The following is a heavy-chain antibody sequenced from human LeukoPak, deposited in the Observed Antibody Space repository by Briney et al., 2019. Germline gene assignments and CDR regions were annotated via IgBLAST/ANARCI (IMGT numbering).Heavy chain of an antibody. Sequence: PSETLSLTCTVSGYSISSGYYWGWIRQPPGKGLEWIGSIYHSGSTYYNPSLKSRVTTSVDTSKNQFSLKLSSVTAADTAVYYCARGYYDYVWGSYRHAPYYFDYWGQGTLVTVSS. CDR1: GYSISSGYY. V-gene: IGHV4-38-2*02. CDR3: ARGYYDYVWGSYRHAPYYFDY. J-gene: IGHJ4*02. D-gene: IGHD3-16*02. CDR2: IYHSGST.